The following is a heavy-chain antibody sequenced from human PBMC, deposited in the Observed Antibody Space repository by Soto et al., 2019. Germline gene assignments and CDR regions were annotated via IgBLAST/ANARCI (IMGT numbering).Heavy chain of an antibody. CDR1: GYSFISYW. Sequence: PGESLTISCKGSGYSFISYWIGWVRQMPGKGLEWMGIIYPGDSDTRYSPSFQGQVTISADKSISTAYLQWSSLKASDTAMYYCARTSAAGKYYDGMDVWGQGTTVTVSS. CDR2: IYPGDSDT. D-gene: IGHD6-13*01. V-gene: IGHV5-51*01. CDR3: ARTSAAGKYYDGMDV. J-gene: IGHJ6*02.